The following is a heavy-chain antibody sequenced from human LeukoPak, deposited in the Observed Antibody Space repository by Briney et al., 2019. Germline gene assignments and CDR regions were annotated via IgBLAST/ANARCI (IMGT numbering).Heavy chain of an antibody. Sequence: GGSLRLSCSASGFTFSSFEMNWVRQAPGKGLEWVSSISSRAATIYYTDSVKGRFTISRDNAKNSLYLQMNSLRAEDTAVYYCVRNRGGWELLLYYFDYWGQGTLVTVSS. CDR3: VRNRGGWELLLYYFDY. CDR2: ISSRAATI. CDR1: GFTFSSFE. V-gene: IGHV3-48*03. D-gene: IGHD1-26*01. J-gene: IGHJ4*02.